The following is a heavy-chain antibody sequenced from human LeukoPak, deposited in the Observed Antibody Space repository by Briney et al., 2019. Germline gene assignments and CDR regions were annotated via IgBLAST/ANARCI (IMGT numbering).Heavy chain of an antibody. CDR2: ISYDGSNK. CDR3: ARGTDSSPGIDY. Sequence: PGGSLRLSCAASGFTFGTYAMHWVRQAPGKGLEWVAVISYDGSNKYYADSVKGRFTISRDNSKNTLYLQMNSLRVEDTAIYYCARGTDSSPGIDYWGQGTLVTVSS. D-gene: IGHD6-6*01. CDR1: GFTFGTYA. J-gene: IGHJ4*02. V-gene: IGHV3-30*12.